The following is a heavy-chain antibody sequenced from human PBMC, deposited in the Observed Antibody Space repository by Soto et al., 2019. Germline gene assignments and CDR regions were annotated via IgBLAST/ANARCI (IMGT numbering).Heavy chain of an antibody. Sequence: QVPLVQSGAEVKKPGASVKGSCKASGYTFTSYGISWVRQAPGQGLEWMGWISAYNGNTNYAQKLQGRVTMTTDTSTSTAYTELRSLRSDDTAVYYCARAPWRFGVLHFDYWGQGTLVTVSS. J-gene: IGHJ4*02. CDR1: GYTFTSYG. CDR2: ISAYNGNT. V-gene: IGHV1-18*01. D-gene: IGHD3-10*01. CDR3: ARAPWRFGVLHFDY.